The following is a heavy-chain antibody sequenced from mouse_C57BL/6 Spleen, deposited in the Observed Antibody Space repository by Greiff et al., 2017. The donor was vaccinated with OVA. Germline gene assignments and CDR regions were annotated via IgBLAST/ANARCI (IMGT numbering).Heavy chain of an antibody. CDR2: IDPDHGGT. Sequence: QVQLKESGAELVRPGASVTLSCKASGYTFTDYEMHWVKQTPVHGLEWIGAIDPDHGGTAYNQQFKGTAILTADTSSSPAYMELRHLTSEYAAVYYCTRRDSPSDYWGQGTTLTVSS. CDR1: GYTFTDYE. J-gene: IGHJ2*01. CDR3: TRRDSPSDY. D-gene: IGHD2-12*01. V-gene: IGHV1-15*01.